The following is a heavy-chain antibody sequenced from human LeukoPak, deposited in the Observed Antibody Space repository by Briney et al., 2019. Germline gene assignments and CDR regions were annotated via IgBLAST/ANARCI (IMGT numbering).Heavy chain of an antibody. CDR3: ARDASHWSRCSHFDW. J-gene: IGHJ4*02. CDR1: GFSFSNYG. V-gene: IGHV3-48*01. CDR2: ITSTSSTM. Sequence: PGGSLRLSCEASGFSFSNYGMNWVRQAPGKGLEWVAYITSTSSTMHYADSVKGRFTISRDNAKNSLYLQMNSLRVEDTAVYYCARDASHWSRCSHFDWRGRGTLVTVSS. D-gene: IGHD1-1*01.